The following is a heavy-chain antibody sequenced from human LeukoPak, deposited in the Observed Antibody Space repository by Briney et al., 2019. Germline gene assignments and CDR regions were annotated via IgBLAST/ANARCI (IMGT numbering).Heavy chain of an antibody. J-gene: IGHJ4*02. CDR2: IKQDGSEK. CDR1: GFTFSNYW. D-gene: IGHD3-10*01. V-gene: IGHV3-7*01. Sequence: GGSLRLSCAASGFTFSNYWMSWVRQAPGKGLEWVANIKQDGSEKYYVDTVKGRFTISRDNAKNSLYLQMNSLRAEDTAVYYCARDSRGAFDYWGQGTLVTVSS. CDR3: ARDSRGAFDY.